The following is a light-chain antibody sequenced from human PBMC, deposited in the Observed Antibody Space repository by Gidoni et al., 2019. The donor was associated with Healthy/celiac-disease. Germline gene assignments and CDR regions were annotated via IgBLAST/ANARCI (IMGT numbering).Light chain of an antibody. V-gene: IGKV1-5*03. CDR3: QQYNSYPWT. CDR2: KAS. CDR1: QSISSW. J-gene: IGKJ1*01. Sequence: DIQMTQSPSTLSASVGDRVTITCRASQSISSWLAWYQQKPGKAPKLLIYKASSLESGVPSRFSGSGSGTEFTLTISSLQPDDFATYYCQQYNSYPWTFGQGTKVRNQT.